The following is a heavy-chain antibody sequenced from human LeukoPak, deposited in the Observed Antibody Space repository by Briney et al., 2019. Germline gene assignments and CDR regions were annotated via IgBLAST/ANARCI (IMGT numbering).Heavy chain of an antibody. Sequence: SETLSLTGTVSGVSICGVGYYRSWIRQHPGKGLEWIGYIYYSGSTYYNPSLKSRVTISVDTSKNQFSLKLSSVTAADASVSYRVLDSSGYYEGPYYFDYWGQGTLVTVSS. CDR3: VLDSSGYYEGPYYFDY. V-gene: IGHV4-31*03. D-gene: IGHD3-22*01. CDR1: GVSICGVGYY. J-gene: IGHJ4*02. CDR2: IYYSGST.